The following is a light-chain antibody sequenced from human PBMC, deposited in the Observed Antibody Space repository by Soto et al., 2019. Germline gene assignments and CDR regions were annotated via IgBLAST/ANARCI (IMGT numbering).Light chain of an antibody. J-gene: IGLJ1*01. CDR3: RSYTRTSKGYV. CDR1: SSGVGGYNY. CDR2: EVS. V-gene: IGLV2-14*01. Sequence: SFLTHPACGSGCPGHCSTIACTGTSSGVGGYNYVSWYQQHPGKAPKLMIYEVSNRPSGVSNRFSGSKSGNTASLTISGLHAAEEADHYRRSYTRTSKGYVLGNGPKVTAL.